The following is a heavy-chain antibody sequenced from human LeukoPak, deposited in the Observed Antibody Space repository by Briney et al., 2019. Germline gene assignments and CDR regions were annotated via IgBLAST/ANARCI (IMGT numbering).Heavy chain of an antibody. CDR3: ARDESYYYGSGSYQAWFDP. CDR1: GFTFSSYS. CDR2: ISSSSSYI. Sequence: GGSLRLSCAASGFTFSSYSMNWVRQAPGKGLEWVSSISSSSSYIYYADSVKGRFTISRDNAKNSLYLQMNSLRAEDTAVYYCARDESYYYGSGSYQAWFDPWGQGTLVTVS. D-gene: IGHD3-10*01. V-gene: IGHV3-21*01. J-gene: IGHJ5*02.